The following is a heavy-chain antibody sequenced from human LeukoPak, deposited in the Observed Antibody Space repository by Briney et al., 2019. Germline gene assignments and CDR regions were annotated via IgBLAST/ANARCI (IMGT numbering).Heavy chain of an antibody. CDR3: ARQRRTTTGFFDY. V-gene: IGHV4-59*08. Sequence: SETLSLTCTVSGDSISSYYWTWIRLPPGKGLEWIGSISYSGSTNYNPSHKSRVTILVDTSKNQFSLELTSVTAADTAVYFCARQRRTTTGFFDYWGQGTLVTVSS. J-gene: IGHJ4*02. D-gene: IGHD1-1*01. CDR1: GDSISSYY. CDR2: ISYSGST.